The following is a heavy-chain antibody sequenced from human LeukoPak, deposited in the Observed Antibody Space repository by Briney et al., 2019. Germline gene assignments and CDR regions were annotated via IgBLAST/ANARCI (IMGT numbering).Heavy chain of an antibody. CDR3: ARCASSWYCLVDY. CDR1: GLIFTMYT. Sequence: GGSLRLSCSASGLIFTMYTMYWARQAPGKGLENLSVINGDGRTTYYADSVRGRFTISRDNAKNSLYLQMNSLRAEDTAVYYCARCASSWYCLVDYWGQGTLVTVSS. J-gene: IGHJ4*02. V-gene: IGHV3-64*04. CDR2: INGDGRTT. D-gene: IGHD6-13*01.